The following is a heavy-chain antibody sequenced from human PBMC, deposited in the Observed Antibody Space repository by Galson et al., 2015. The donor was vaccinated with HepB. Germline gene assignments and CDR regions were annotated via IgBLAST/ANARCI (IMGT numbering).Heavy chain of an antibody. CDR3: ARDLSHYDSSGYYYSYWYFDL. CDR1: GFTFSSYS. CDR2: ISSSSSTI. D-gene: IGHD3-22*01. V-gene: IGHV3-48*01. Sequence: SLRLSCEASGFTFSSYSMNWVRQAPGKGLEWVSYISSSSSTIYYADSVKGRFTISRDNAKNSLYLQMNSLRAEDTAVYYCARDLSHYDSSGYYYSYWYFDLWGRGTLVTVSS. J-gene: IGHJ2*01.